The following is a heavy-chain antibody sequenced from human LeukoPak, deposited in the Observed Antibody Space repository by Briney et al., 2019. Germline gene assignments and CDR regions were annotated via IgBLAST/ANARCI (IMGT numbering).Heavy chain of an antibody. CDR1: GFTLSNHW. CDR2: VNRDGSET. Sequence: GGSLRLSCAASGFTLSNHWMTWVRQVPGRGPEWVANVNRDGSETYYLDSVKGRFAISRDNAKNSLYLQMNSLRAEDTALYYCVRNNAMDVWGQGTTVIVSS. V-gene: IGHV3-7*03. J-gene: IGHJ6*02. D-gene: IGHD2-8*01. CDR3: VRNNAMDV.